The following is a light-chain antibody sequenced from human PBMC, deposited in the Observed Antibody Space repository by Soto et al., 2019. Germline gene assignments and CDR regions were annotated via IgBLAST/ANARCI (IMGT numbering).Light chain of an antibody. J-gene: IGKJ1*01. CDR3: QQYNNWPWT. V-gene: IGKV3-15*01. CDR1: QSVSSN. CDR2: GAS. Sequence: EIVMTQSPATLSVSPGERATLSCRASQSVSSNLAWYQQKPGQAPRLLIYGASTKATGIPARFSGRGSGTEFTLTISSLQSEEFAVYYCQQYNNWPWTFGQGTKVEIK.